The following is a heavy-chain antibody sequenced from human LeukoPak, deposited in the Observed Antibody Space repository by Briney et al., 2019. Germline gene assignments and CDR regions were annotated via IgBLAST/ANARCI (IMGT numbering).Heavy chain of an antibody. CDR3: ARDLLTPGARGAFDI. CDR1: GFTFSSYS. Sequence: GGSLRLSCAASGFTFSSYSMNWVRQAPGKGLEWVSSISSSSSYIYYADSVKGRFTISRDNAKNSLYLQMNCLRAEDTAVYYCARDLLTPGARGAFDIWGQGTMVTVSS. CDR2: ISSSSSYI. J-gene: IGHJ3*02. V-gene: IGHV3-21*01. D-gene: IGHD3-16*01.